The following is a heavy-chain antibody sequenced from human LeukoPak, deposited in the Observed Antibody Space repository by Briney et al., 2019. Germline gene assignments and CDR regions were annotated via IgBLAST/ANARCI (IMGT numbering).Heavy chain of an antibody. J-gene: IGHJ3*02. CDR3: ARGGSYLSAFDI. CDR2: IKQDGSEK. D-gene: IGHD1-26*01. V-gene: IGHV3-7*03. Sequence: GGSLRLSCAASGFTFSSYSMNRVRQAPGKGLEWVANIKQDGSEKYYVDSVKGRFTISRDNAKNSLYLQMNSLRAEDTAVYYCARGGSYLSAFDIWGQGTMVTVSS. CDR1: GFTFSSYS.